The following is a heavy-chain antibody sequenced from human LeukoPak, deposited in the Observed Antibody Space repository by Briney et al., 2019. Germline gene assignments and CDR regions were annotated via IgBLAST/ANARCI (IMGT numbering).Heavy chain of an antibody. J-gene: IGHJ4*02. CDR2: IYSSGSA. D-gene: IGHD6-6*01. CDR1: GGSISDYY. Sequence: SETLSLTCTVSGGSISDYYWTWIRQPPGKGLEWIGSIYSSGSAYYNPSLKSRVTISVDTSKNQFSLKLTSVTAADTAVYYCARHVTPIAARPYYFDYWGQGTLVTVSS. V-gene: IGHV4-59*05. CDR3: ARHVTPIAARPYYFDY.